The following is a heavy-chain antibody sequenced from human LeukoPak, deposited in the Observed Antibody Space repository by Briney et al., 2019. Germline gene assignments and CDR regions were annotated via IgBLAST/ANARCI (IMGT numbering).Heavy chain of an antibody. CDR1: GGSISSSSFY. D-gene: IGHD4-17*01. CDR2: IYYSGNT. CDR3: ARHPGRFFDY. V-gene: IGHV4-39*01. Sequence: PSETLSLTCTVSGGSISSSSFYWGWIRQPPGKGLEWIGGIYYSGNTYYNPSLKSRVSISVDTSKNQFSLKLSSVTAAVTAVYYCARHPGRFFDYWGQGTLVTVSS. J-gene: IGHJ4*02.